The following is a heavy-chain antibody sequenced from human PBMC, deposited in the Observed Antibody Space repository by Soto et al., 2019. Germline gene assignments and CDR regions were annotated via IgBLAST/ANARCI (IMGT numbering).Heavy chain of an antibody. CDR3: AKALLWFGETPGGPLDY. CDR1: GFTFSSYG. V-gene: IGHV3-30*18. CDR2: ISYDGSNK. J-gene: IGHJ4*02. Sequence: GGSLRLSCAASGFTFSSYGMHWVRQAPGKGLEWVAVISYDGSNKYYADSVKGRFTISRDNSKNTLYLQMNSLRAEDTAVYYCAKALLWFGETPGGPLDYWGQGTLVTVSS. D-gene: IGHD3-10*01.